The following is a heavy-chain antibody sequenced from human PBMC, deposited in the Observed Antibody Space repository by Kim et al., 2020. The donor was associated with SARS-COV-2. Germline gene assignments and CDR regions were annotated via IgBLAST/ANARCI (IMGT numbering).Heavy chain of an antibody. Sequence: SETLSLTCAVYGGSFSGYYWSWIRQPPGKGLEWIGEINHSGSTNYNPSLKSRVTISVDTSKNQFSLKLSSVTAADTAVYYCARSSYYYGSGSYYKGYYYYGMDVWGQGTTVTVSS. D-gene: IGHD3-10*01. J-gene: IGHJ6*02. CDR2: INHSGST. V-gene: IGHV4-34*01. CDR3: ARSSYYYGSGSYYKGYYYYGMDV. CDR1: GGSFSGYY.